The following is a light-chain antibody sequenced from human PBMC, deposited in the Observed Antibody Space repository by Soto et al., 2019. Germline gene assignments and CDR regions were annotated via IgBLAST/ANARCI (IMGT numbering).Light chain of an antibody. CDR1: QSISVW. V-gene: IGKV1-5*03. CDR3: EPYNDYSWT. CDR2: KTS. Sequence: DIHMTPSPSTLSASVGARVTITCRASQSISVWLAWYKQKPGQDPNLLIYKTSSLETGAPSRFSGSVSGTQFTLSISSMQPDDFSTSYCEPYNDYSWTFGGGTKVEIK. J-gene: IGKJ1*01.